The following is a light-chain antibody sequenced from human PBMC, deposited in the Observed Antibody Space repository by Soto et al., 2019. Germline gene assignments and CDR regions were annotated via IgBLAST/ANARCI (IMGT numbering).Light chain of an antibody. J-gene: IGLJ2*01. CDR2: DVS. V-gene: IGLV2-14*01. CDR1: SSDVGGYNY. Sequence: QSALTQPASVSGSPGQSITISCTGTSSDVGGYNYVSWYQQHPGKAPKLMIYDVSNRPSGVSNRFSGSKSGNTASLTISGLQAEDEADYYCSSSSTLVFGGGTKLTVL. CDR3: SSSSTLV.